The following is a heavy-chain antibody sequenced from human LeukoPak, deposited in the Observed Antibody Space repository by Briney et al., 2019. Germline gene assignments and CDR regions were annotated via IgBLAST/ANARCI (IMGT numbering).Heavy chain of an antibody. J-gene: IGHJ3*02. CDR1: GGTFSSYA. CDR2: IIPILGIA. D-gene: IGHD1-26*01. Sequence: SVKVSCKASGGTFSSYAISWVRQAPGQGLEWMGRIIPILGIANYAQKFQGRVTITADKSTSTAYMELSSLRSEDTALYYCAKDSFPGDWELSQGAFDIWGQGTMVTVSS. CDR3: AKDSFPGDWELSQGAFDI. V-gene: IGHV1-69*04.